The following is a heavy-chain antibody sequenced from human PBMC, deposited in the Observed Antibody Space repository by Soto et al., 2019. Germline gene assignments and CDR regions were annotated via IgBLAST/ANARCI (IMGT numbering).Heavy chain of an antibody. Sequence: SETLSLTCTVSGGSISSYYWSWIRQPPGKGLEWIGYIYYSGSTNYNPSLKSRVTISGDTSKNQFSLKLSSVTAADTAVYYCARDHKTMVRGVTEYYFDYWGQGTLVTVSS. J-gene: IGHJ4*02. V-gene: IGHV4-59*01. CDR3: ARDHKTMVRGVTEYYFDY. CDR2: IYYSGST. D-gene: IGHD3-10*01. CDR1: GGSISSYY.